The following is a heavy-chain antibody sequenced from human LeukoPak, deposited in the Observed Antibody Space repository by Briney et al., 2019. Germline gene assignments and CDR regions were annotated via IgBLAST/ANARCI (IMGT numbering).Heavy chain of an antibody. J-gene: IGHJ4*02. Sequence: HPGRSLRLSCAASGFTFSSYGMHWVRQAPGKGLEWVAVISYDGSNKYYADSVKGRFTISRDNSKNTLYLQMNSLRAEDTAVYYCAKGLQLWAPIDYWGQGTLVTVSS. CDR3: AKGLQLWAPIDY. D-gene: IGHD5-18*01. V-gene: IGHV3-30*18. CDR1: GFTFSSYG. CDR2: ISYDGSNK.